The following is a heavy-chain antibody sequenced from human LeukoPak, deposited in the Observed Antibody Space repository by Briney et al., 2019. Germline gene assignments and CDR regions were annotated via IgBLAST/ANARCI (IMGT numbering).Heavy chain of an antibody. V-gene: IGHV3-21*01. J-gene: IGHJ3*01. CDR1: GFTFSSYS. CDR3: ARMGGITGTTYAFHV. D-gene: IGHD1-7*01. CDR2: ISSSSSYI. Sequence: GGSLRLSCAASGFTFSSYSMNWVRQAPGKGLEWVSSISSSSSYIYYADSVKGRFTISRDNAKNSLYLQMNSLRAEDTAVYYCARMGGITGTTYAFHVQGQDRMVTVSS.